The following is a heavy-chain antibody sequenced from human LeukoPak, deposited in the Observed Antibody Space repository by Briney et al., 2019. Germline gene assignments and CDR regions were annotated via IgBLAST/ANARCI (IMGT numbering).Heavy chain of an antibody. J-gene: IGHJ4*02. D-gene: IGHD6-19*01. V-gene: IGHV4-4*07. Sequence: PSGTLSLTCIVSSGSITSYSWSWIRQPAGKGLEWIGQIHASGSTNYNPSLKSRVAMSVDTSKNHFSLDLNSVTAADTAVYYCAGRAQSTGWPFDYWGQGALVTVSS. CDR3: AGRAQSTGWPFDY. CDR2: IHASGST. CDR1: SGSITSYS.